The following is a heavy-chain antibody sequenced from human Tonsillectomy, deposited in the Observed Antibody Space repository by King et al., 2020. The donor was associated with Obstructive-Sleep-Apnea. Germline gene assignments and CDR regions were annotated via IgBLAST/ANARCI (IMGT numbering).Heavy chain of an antibody. CDR3: AKDLSSWTFDY. CDR1: GFTFSSYA. V-gene: IGHV3-23*04. CDR2: ITGSGGST. J-gene: IGHJ4*02. Sequence: VQLVESGGGLAQPGGSLRLSCAASGFTFSSYAMTWVRQAPGKGLEWVSTITGSGGSTYYAASVKGRFTISRDNSKNTLYLQMNSLRAEDTAVYYCAKDLSSWTFDYWGQGTLVTVSS. D-gene: IGHD2-15*01.